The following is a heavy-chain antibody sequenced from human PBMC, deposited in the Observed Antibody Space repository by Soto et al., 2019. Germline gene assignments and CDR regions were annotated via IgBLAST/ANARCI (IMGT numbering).Heavy chain of an antibody. V-gene: IGHV1-2*04. CDR2: INPNSGGT. Sequence: ASVKVSCKASGYTFTGYYMHLVRQAPGQGLEWMGWINPNSGGTNYAQKFQGWVTMTKNTLYLQMNSLRAEDTAVYYCARDPGSFAYYYYAMDVWGQGTTVTVSS. CDR1: GYTFTGYY. J-gene: IGHJ6*02. CDR3: ARDPGSFAYYYYAMDV.